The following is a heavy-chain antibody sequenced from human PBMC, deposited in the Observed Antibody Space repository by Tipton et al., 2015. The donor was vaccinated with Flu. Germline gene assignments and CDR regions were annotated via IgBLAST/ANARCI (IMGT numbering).Heavy chain of an antibody. Sequence: TLSLTCTVSSGSVSSSSWWTWVRQAPGKGPEWIGKVYRDGTTNYNPSLRGRVTISIDKSRNQFSLTVHSMTTADTAVYYCARQFDPMYGVIVMTRLDTWGQGIMVTVSS. D-gene: IGHD2-8*01. CDR1: SGSVSSSSW. CDR2: VYRDGTT. CDR3: ARQFDPMYGVIVMTRLDT. J-gene: IGHJ5*02. V-gene: IGHV4-4*02.